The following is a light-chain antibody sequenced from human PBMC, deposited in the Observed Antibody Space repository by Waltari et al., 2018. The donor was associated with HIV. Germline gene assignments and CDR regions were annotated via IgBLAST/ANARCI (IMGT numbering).Light chain of an antibody. J-gene: IGLJ3*02. V-gene: IGLV2-11*01. CDR1: SRAIGSYNY. CDR2: DVT. CDR3: CSYAGSYTLV. Sequence: QSALTQPRSVSGSPGQSVTISCSGTSRAIGSYNYVSWYQERPGKAPKLMIYDVTHRPSGVPDRFSGSKSGNTASLTISGLQADDEADYYCCSYAGSYTLVFGGGTKLTVV.